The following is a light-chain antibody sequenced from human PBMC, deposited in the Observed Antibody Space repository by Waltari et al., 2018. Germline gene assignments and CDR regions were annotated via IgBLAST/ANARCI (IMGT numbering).Light chain of an antibody. J-gene: IGLJ2*01. CDR3: AAWDDSLKTVI. CDR2: SNN. Sequence: QSVLTQPLSASGTPGQRVTISCSGSSSNIGSNTVNWYQQLPGTAPKLLIYSNNQRPSGVPDRFSGSKSGTSASLAISGLQSEDEADYYCAAWDDSLKTVIFGGGTKLTVL. V-gene: IGLV1-44*01. CDR1: SSNIGSNT.